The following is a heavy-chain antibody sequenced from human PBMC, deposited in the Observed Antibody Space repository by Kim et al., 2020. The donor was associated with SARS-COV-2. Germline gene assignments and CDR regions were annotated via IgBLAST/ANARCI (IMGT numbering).Heavy chain of an antibody. CDR3: AKASWEYYFGPGSYHVPNDGFDF. V-gene: IGHV3-23*01. D-gene: IGHD3-10*01. CDR1: GFTFGSYA. Sequence: GGSLRLSCAASGFTFGSYALSWVRQAPGKGLEWVSSISGRGDKKFHTDSVRGRFTVSRDNSQNTLYLQMNSLRAGDTAVYYCAKASWEYYFGPGSYHVPNDGFDFWGQGTLVTVSS. CDR2: ISGRGDKK. J-gene: IGHJ4*02.